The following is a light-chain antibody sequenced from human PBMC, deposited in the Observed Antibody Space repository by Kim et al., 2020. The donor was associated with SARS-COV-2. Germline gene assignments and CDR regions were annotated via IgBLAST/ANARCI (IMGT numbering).Light chain of an antibody. Sequence: PGQTASITCSGDELGDKYTYWYQQKPGQSPVVVIYQDTKRPSGIPERFSSSNSGNTATLTISGTPAMDEANYYCQAWDKNTVIFGGGTQLAVL. CDR1: ELGDKY. CDR2: QDT. J-gene: IGLJ2*01. V-gene: IGLV3-1*01. CDR3: QAWDKNTVI.